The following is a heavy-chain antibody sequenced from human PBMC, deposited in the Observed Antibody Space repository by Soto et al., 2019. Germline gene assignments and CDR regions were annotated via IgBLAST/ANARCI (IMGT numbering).Heavy chain of an antibody. CDR1: GDSFSRYW. D-gene: IGHD4-17*01. CDR2: IYSGDSDT. V-gene: IGHV5-51*01. Sequence: PGESLTISCTSSGDSFSRYWIGWVRQMPGKGLEWMGIIYSGDSDTRYSPSFQGQVTISADKSINTAYLQWSSLKASDTAMYYCARRTETDYYGMDVWGQGTTVTVSS. J-gene: IGHJ6*02. CDR3: ARRTETDYYGMDV.